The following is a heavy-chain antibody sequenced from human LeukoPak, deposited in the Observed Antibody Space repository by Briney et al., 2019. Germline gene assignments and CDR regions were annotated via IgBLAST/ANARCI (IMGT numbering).Heavy chain of an antibody. J-gene: IGHJ4*02. D-gene: IGHD6-19*01. CDR2: ITGSGAST. V-gene: IGHV3-23*01. CDR1: GFTFSSYA. Sequence: GGSLRLSCAASGFTFSSYAMSWVRQAAGKGLEWVSAITGSGASTYYADSVKGRFTISRDNSKNTLYLQMNGLRAEDTAVYYCAKGVSSGWYAGYFDYWGQGTLVTVSS. CDR3: AKGVSSGWYAGYFDY.